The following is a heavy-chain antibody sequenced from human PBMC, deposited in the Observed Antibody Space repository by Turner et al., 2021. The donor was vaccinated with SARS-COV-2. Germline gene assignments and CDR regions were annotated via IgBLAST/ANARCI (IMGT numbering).Heavy chain of an antibody. CDR1: AGSISGSNYY. V-gene: IGHV4-39*01. J-gene: IGHJ5*02. CDR3: ARQDYDFWSGYPNWLDP. Sequence: QLQLQESGPGLLKPSEPLSLTCTVSAGSISGSNYYWGWIRQPPGKGLEWIGCVYYRGSTYYNPSLESRVTISADTSKNQFSLKLISVTAADTAMYFCARQDYDFWSGYPNWLDPWGQGTLVIVSS. D-gene: IGHD3-3*01. CDR2: VYYRGST.